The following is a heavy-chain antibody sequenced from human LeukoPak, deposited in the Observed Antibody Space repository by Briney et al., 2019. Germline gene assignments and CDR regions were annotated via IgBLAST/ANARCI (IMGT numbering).Heavy chain of an antibody. Sequence: PGRSLRLSCAASGFTFSSYGMHWVRQAPGKGLEWVAVIWYDGSNKYYADSVKGRFTISRDNSKNTLYLQVNSLRAEDTAVYYCARSAQWLEPFDYWGQGTLVTVSS. D-gene: IGHD6-19*01. J-gene: IGHJ4*02. CDR1: GFTFSSYG. CDR3: ARSAQWLEPFDY. CDR2: IWYDGSNK. V-gene: IGHV3-33*01.